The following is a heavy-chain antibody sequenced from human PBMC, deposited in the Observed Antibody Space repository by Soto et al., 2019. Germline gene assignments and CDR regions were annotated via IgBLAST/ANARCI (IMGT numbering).Heavy chain of an antibody. Sequence: QPWGSLRLSCTGSGFTFGNDGFHWFRQAPGKGLEWIGVVSYDGDHKFYADSVRGRFTISRDNSNKVVFLQMSSLTRGDTAVYFSAKAGTTVYCADGVCYPNMDDWGPGTLVPVAS. CDR2: VSYDGDHK. CDR1: GFTFGNDG. V-gene: IGHV3-30*18. J-gene: IGHJ4*02. D-gene: IGHD2-8*01. CDR3: AKAGTTVYCADGVCYPNMDD.